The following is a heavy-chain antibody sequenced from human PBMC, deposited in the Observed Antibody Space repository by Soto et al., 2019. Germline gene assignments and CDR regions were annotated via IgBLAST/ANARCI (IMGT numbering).Heavy chain of an antibody. D-gene: IGHD3-3*01. J-gene: IGHJ4*02. Sequence: QITLNESGPTVVRPTETLTLTCRFSGFSLTTSGVGVGWIRQSPGKAPEWLALIYWDDDKRYSASLKSRLTIAKDTSKNQVGLTVSDLDPTDTATDYWAHRVLRTVFGLVTMTAIYFDFWGQGTPVAVSS. CDR1: GFSLTTSGVG. CDR3: AHRVLRTVFGLVTMTAIYFDF. V-gene: IGHV2-5*02. CDR2: IYWDDDK.